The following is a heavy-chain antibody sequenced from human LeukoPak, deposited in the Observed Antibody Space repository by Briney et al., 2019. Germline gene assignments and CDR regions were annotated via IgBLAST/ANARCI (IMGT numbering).Heavy chain of an antibody. CDR1: GYSFSSYG. Sequence: ASVKVSCKTSGYSFSSYGFSWVRQAPGQGLGWMAWISARNGNRNFAQKFQDRVLLTTDTSTNTAYMELRSLKSDDTAVYYCARDGDGHNYGLIDFWGQGTLVSVSS. J-gene: IGHJ4*02. CDR3: ARDGDGHNYGLIDF. V-gene: IGHV1-18*01. D-gene: IGHD5-24*01. CDR2: ISARNGNR.